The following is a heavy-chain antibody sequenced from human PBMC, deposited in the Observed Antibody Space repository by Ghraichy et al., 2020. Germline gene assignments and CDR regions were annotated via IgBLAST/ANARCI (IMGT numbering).Heavy chain of an antibody. Sequence: GGSLRLSCAASGFTFSSYAMHWVRQAPGKGLEWVALISFDGSNKYYADSVKGRFTISRDKSENTLYLQMSSLRPEDTAVYFCARESVIRAYYYYYGMDVWGQGTTVTVS. CDR3: ARESVIRAYYYYYGMDV. CDR2: ISFDGSNK. D-gene: IGHD2-21*01. CDR1: GFTFSSYA. J-gene: IGHJ6*02. V-gene: IGHV3-30*04.